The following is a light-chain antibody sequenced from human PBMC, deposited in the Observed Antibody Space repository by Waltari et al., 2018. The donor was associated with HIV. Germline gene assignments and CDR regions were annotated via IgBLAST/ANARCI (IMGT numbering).Light chain of an antibody. CDR3: QSYDSSLSGWV. CDR1: GSNIGAGFD. CDR2: GNR. J-gene: IGLJ3*02. V-gene: IGLV1-40*01. Sequence: QSVLTQPPSVSGAPGQRVTISCTGSGSNIGAGFDVHWYQQLPGTAPKLLSFGNRNRPSGVPDRFSGSRSGTSASLAITGLHTEDEADYYCQSYDSSLSGWVFGGGTKLTVL.